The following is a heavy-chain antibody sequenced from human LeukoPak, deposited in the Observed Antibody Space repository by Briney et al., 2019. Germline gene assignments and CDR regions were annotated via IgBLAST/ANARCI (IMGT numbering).Heavy chain of an antibody. CDR2: ISGSGGST. V-gene: IGHV3-23*01. CDR3: AKVDGYCSSTSCYS. CDR1: GFTFSSYA. Sequence: GGSLRLSCAASGFTFSSYAMSWVRQAPGKGLEWVSSISGSGGSTYYADSVKGRFTISRDNSKNTLYLQMNSLRAEDTAVYYCAKVDGYCSSTSCYSWGQGTLVTVSS. J-gene: IGHJ5*02. D-gene: IGHD2-2*01.